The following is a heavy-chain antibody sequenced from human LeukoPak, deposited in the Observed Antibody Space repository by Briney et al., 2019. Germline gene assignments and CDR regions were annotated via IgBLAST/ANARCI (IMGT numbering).Heavy chain of an antibody. CDR3: AREERDYYDSSGYYYS. CDR1: GYTFTGYY. Sequence: ASMKVSCKASGYTFTGYYMHWVRQAPGQGLEWMGWINPNSGGTNYAQKFQGRVTMTRDTSISTAYMELSRLRSDDTAVYYCAREERDYYDSSGYYYSWGQGTLVTVSS. CDR2: INPNSGGT. D-gene: IGHD3-22*01. V-gene: IGHV1-2*02. J-gene: IGHJ4*02.